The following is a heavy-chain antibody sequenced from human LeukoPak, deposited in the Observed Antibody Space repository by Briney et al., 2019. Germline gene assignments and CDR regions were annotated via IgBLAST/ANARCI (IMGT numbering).Heavy chain of an antibody. CDR3: AKSKIMVRGVIIPFDP. CDR1: GFTFSSYG. CDR2: ISYDGSNK. V-gene: IGHV3-30*18. Sequence: PGGSLRLSCAASGFTFSSYGMHWVRQAPGKGLEWVAVISYDGSNKYYADSVKGRFTISRDNSKNTLCLQMNSLRAEDTAVYYCAKSKIMVRGVIIPFDPWGQGTLVTVSS. J-gene: IGHJ5*02. D-gene: IGHD3-10*01.